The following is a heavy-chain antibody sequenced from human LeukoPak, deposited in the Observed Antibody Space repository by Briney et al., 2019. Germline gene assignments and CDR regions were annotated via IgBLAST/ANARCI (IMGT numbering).Heavy chain of an antibody. D-gene: IGHD3-22*01. CDR1: GGSISSYY. Sequence: SETLSLTCTVSGGSISSYYWSWIRQPPGKGLEWIGYIYYSGSTNYNPSLKSRVTISVDTSKNQFSLKLSSVTAADTAVYYCARTVHYYDSSGYYDAFDIWGQGTMVTVSS. CDR3: ARTVHYYDSSGYYDAFDI. V-gene: IGHV4-59*12. CDR2: IYYSGST. J-gene: IGHJ3*02.